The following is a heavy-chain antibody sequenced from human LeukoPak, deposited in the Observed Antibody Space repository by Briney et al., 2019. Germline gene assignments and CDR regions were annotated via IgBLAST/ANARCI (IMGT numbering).Heavy chain of an antibody. J-gene: IGHJ4*02. Sequence: GGSLRLSCAASGFTVSTNYMNWVRQAPGKGLEWVSVLYSGGNTYYADSVKGRFIISRDNSKNTLYLHMNSLRAEDTAMYYCARLVVGVGTDVWGQGTLVTVSS. V-gene: IGHV3-53*01. CDR2: LYSGGNT. CDR3: ARLVVGVGTDV. CDR1: GFTVSTNY. D-gene: IGHD5-18*01.